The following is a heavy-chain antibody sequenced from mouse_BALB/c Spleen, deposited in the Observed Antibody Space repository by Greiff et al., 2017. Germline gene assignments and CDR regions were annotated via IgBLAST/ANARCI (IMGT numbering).Heavy chain of an antibody. CDR2: IWAGGST. CDR3: ARTPPLYHYAMDY. D-gene: IGHD2-1*01. CDR1: GFSLTSYG. Sequence: VKLVESGPGLVAPSQSLSITCTVSGFSLTSYGVHWVRQPPGKGLEWLGVIWAGGSTNYNSALMSRLSISKDNSKSQVFLKMNSLQTDDTAMYYCARTPPLYHYAMDYWGQGTSVTVSS. V-gene: IGHV2-9*02. J-gene: IGHJ4*01.